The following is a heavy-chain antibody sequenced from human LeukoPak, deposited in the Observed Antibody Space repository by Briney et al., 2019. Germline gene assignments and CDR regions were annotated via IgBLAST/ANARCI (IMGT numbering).Heavy chain of an antibody. D-gene: IGHD3-22*01. CDR2: IYYSGST. CDR3: AKAGVRYFDSSGLYAFDF. CDR1: GGSISSTSYY. J-gene: IGHJ3*01. Sequence: PSETLSLTCAVSGGSISSTSYYWAWIRQPPGKGLEWIGTIYYSGSTYHNPSLKSRVTMSVDTSRNQFSLKLSTVDAADTAVYYCAKAGVRYFDSSGLYAFDFWGQGATVTVSS. V-gene: IGHV4-39*01.